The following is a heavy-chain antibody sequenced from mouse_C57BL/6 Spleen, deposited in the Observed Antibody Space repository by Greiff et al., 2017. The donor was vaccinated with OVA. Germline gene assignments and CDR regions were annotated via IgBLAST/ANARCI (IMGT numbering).Heavy chain of an antibody. V-gene: IGHV1-69*01. J-gene: IGHJ2*01. D-gene: IGHD2-4*01. CDR1: GYTFTSYW. Sequence: QVQLKQPGAELVMPGASVKLSCKASGYTFTSYWMHWVKQRPGQGLEWIGEIDPSDSYTNYNQKFKGKSTLTVDKSSSTAYMQLSSLTSEDSAVYYCARSHYDYDPYYFDYWGQGTTLTVSS. CDR2: IDPSDSYT. CDR3: ARSHYDYDPYYFDY.